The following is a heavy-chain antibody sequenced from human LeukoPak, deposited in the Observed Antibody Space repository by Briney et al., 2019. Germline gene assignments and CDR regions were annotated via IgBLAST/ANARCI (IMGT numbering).Heavy chain of an antibody. V-gene: IGHV3-7*01. J-gene: IGHJ4*02. D-gene: IGHD6-6*01. Sequence: PGGSLRLSCEGSAFIFSGHWMNWVRQTPGKGLEWVASIKEDGSERQYVDSVKGRFSISRDNTKGSLFLQLNSLRAEDTAVYYCARRIAARREFDYWGQGTLVTVSS. CDR2: IKEDGSER. CDR1: AFIFSGHW. CDR3: ARRIAARREFDY.